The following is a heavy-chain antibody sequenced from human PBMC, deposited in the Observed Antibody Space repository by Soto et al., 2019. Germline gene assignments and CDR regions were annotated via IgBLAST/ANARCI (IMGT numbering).Heavy chain of an antibody. D-gene: IGHD1-26*01. CDR3: ARQREPPPGYSYGMDV. CDR1: GYSFTSYW. CDR2: IYPGDSDT. Sequence: GESLKISCKGSGYSFTSYWIGWVRQMPGKGLEWMGIIYPGDSDTRYSPSFQGQVTISADKSISTAYLQWSSLKASDTAMYYCARQREPPPGYSYGMDVWGQGTTVTVSS. J-gene: IGHJ6*02. V-gene: IGHV5-51*01.